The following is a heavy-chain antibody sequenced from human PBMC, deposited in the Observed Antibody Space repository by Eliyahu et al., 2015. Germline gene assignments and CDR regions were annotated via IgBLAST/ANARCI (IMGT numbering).Heavy chain of an antibody. CDR3: ARDLGD. CDR2: INSVGSTT. CDR1: GITFSGHW. V-gene: IGHV3-74*01. D-gene: IGHD1-26*01. J-gene: IGHJ4*02. Sequence: DVQLVESGGGLVQPGGXLXXSCAGSGITFSGHWXHWVRQVPGKGLVWVSRINSVGSTTNYADSVKGRFTISRDNAKNTAYLQMNXLRDEDTALYYCARDLGDWGQGTQVTVSS.